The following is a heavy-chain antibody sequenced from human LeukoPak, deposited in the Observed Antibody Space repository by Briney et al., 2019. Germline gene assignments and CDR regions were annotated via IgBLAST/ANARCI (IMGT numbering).Heavy chain of an antibody. CDR3: ARDCSGGSCYGAFGI. Sequence: SQTLSLTCTVSGGSISSGGYYWSWIRQHPGKGLEWIGYIYYSGSTYYNPSLKSRVTISVDTSKNQFSLKLSSVTAADTAVYYCARDCSGGSCYGAFGIWGQGTMVTVSS. V-gene: IGHV4-31*03. J-gene: IGHJ3*02. D-gene: IGHD2-15*01. CDR2: IYYSGST. CDR1: GGSISSGGYY.